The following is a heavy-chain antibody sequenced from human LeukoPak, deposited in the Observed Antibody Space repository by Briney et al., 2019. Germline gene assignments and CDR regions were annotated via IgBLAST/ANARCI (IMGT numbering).Heavy chain of an antibody. V-gene: IGHV4-31*03. Sequence: PSQTLSLTCTVSGGSISSGGYYWSWIRQHPGKGLEWIGYIYYSGSTYYNPSHKSRVTISVDTSKNQFSLKLSSVTAADTAVYYCARTYYCYVWGSYRDYYKDVWGKGTTVTVSS. J-gene: IGHJ6*03. CDR2: IYYSGST. D-gene: IGHD3-16*02. CDR3: ARTYYCYVWGSYRDYYKDV. CDR1: GGSISSGGYY.